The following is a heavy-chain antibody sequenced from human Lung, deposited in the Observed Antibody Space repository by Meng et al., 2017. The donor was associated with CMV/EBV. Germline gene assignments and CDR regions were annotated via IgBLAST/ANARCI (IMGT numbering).Heavy chain of an antibody. J-gene: IGHJ2*01. Sequence: GGPLRPSCAASGFTFGSYMMNWVRQVPGKGLEWVSSISASIGDMYYVDSVKGRFTISRDNAQETLYLQMNSLRAEDTAVYYCARASGYFDVWGRGTLVTVSS. CDR3: ARASGYFDV. CDR2: ISASIGDM. CDR1: GFTFGSYM. V-gene: IGHV3-21*04.